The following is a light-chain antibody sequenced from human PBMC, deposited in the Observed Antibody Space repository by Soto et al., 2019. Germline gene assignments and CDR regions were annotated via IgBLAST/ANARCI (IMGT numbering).Light chain of an antibody. CDR3: QQRHNWPIT. J-gene: IGKJ5*01. CDR2: KAS. V-gene: IGKV1-5*03. Sequence: DIQMTQSPSPLSGSVGDRVTITCPASQTISSWLAWYQQKPGKAPKLMIYKASTLKSGVPSRFSGSGSGTEFTLTISGLEPADLGVYYCQQRHNWPITLGQGTRLEIK. CDR1: QTISSW.